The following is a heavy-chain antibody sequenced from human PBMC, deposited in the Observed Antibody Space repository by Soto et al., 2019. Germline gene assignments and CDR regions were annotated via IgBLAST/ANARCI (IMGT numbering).Heavy chain of an antibody. Sequence: ASVKVSCKASGGTFSSYAISWVRQAPGQGLEWMGGIIPIFGTANYAQKFQGRVTITADESTSTAYMELSSLRSEDTAVYYCATPKTGMAAAIEYFQHWGQGTLVTVSS. CDR3: ATPKTGMAAAIEYFQH. D-gene: IGHD6-13*01. J-gene: IGHJ1*01. CDR2: IIPIFGTA. V-gene: IGHV1-69*13. CDR1: GGTFSSYA.